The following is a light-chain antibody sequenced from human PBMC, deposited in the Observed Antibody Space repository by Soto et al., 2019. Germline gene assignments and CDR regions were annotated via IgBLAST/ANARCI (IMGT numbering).Light chain of an antibody. CDR3: SSYTDSSTL. Sequence: QSALTQPASVSGSPGQSITISCTGTSSDVGSYNYVSWYQQLPGKAPKLMIYGVSDRPSGISSRFSGSKSGNTASLTISGLQTEDEADYYCSSYTDSSTLFGTGTKVTVL. CDR2: GVS. CDR1: SSDVGSYNY. J-gene: IGLJ1*01. V-gene: IGLV2-14*01.